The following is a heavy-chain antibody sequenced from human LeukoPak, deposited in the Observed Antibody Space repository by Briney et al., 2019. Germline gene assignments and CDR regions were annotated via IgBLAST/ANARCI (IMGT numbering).Heavy chain of an antibody. V-gene: IGHV1-69*05. D-gene: IGHD4-17*01. CDR3: ARAPHGYGDYVRAFDI. Sequence: GAPVKVSCKASGGTFSSYAISWVRQAPGQGLEWMGGIIPIFGTANYAQKFQGRVTITTDESTSTAYMELSSLRSEDTAVYYCARAPHGYGDYVRAFDIWGQGTMVTVSS. CDR2: IIPIFGTA. CDR1: GGTFSSYA. J-gene: IGHJ3*02.